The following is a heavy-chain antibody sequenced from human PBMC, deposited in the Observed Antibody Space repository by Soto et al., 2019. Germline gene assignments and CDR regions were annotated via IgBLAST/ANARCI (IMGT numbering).Heavy chain of an antibody. CDR2: ISYDGSNK. J-gene: IGHJ4*02. CDR3: ARESGSSFDY. Sequence: GGSLRLSCAASGFTFSSYAMHWVRQAPGKGLEWVAVISYDGSNKYYADSVKGRFTISRDNSKNTLYLQMNSLRAEDTAVYYCARESGSSFDYWGQGTLVTVSS. CDR1: GFTFSSYA. V-gene: IGHV3-30-3*01. D-gene: IGHD6-6*01.